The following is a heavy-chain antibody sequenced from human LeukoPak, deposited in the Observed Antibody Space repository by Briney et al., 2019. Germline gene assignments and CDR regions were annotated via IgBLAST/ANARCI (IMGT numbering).Heavy chain of an antibody. CDR3: ARDFAIDGAPRDY. CDR1: GFTFSSYW. D-gene: IGHD3-16*01. CDR2: IKQDGSEK. J-gene: IGHJ4*02. V-gene: IGHV3-7*01. Sequence: SGGSLRLSCAASGFTFSSYWMSWVRQAPGKGLEWVANIKQDGSEKYYVDPVKGRFTISRDNAKNSLYLQMNSLRAEDTAVYYCARDFAIDGAPRDYWGQGTLVTVSS.